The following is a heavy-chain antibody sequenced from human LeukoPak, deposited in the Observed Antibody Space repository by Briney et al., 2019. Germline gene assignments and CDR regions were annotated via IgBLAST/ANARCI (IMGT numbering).Heavy chain of an antibody. J-gene: IGHJ3*02. CDR1: GFTFSSYW. CDR3: ARHDSSWYEGFDI. Sequence: GGSLRLSCAASGFTFSSYWMHWVRQGPGKGLVCVSRINSDGSSTIYADSVKGRFTVSRDNARNTLYLQMNSLRAEDTAVYYCARHDSSWYEGFDIWGQGTMVTVSS. CDR2: INSDGSST. D-gene: IGHD6-13*01. V-gene: IGHV3-74*01.